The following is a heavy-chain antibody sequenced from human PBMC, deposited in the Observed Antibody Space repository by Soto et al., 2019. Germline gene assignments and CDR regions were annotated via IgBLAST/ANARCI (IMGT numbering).Heavy chain of an antibody. CDR2: ISYDGSNK. CDR1: GFTFSSYA. V-gene: IGHV3-30-3*01. Sequence: GVSLRLSCAASGFTFSSYAMHWVRQAPGKGLEWVAVISYDGSNKYYADSVKGRFTISRDNSKNTLYLQMNSLRAEDTAVYYCARVKRLIAVAGAFDYWGQGTLVSVSS. D-gene: IGHD6-19*01. CDR3: ARVKRLIAVAGAFDY. J-gene: IGHJ4*02.